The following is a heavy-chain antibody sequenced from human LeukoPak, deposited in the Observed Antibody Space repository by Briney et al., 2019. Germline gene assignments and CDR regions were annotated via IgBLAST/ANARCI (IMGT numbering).Heavy chain of an antibody. CDR1: GFTFSNYF. Sequence: GGSLRLSCAASGFTFSNYFMHWVRQAPGKGLEWVADIASDGSHTFYVESVKGRFTISRDNSKNTLYLQMNSLRAEDTAVYFCARERQDTVIHSGAFDVWGQGTMVTVSS. V-gene: IGHV3-30*04. D-gene: IGHD3-10*01. J-gene: IGHJ3*01. CDR3: ARERQDTVIHSGAFDV. CDR2: IASDGSHT.